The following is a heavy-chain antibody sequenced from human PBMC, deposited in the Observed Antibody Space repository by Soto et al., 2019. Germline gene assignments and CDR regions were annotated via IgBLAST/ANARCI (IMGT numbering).Heavy chain of an antibody. Sequence: ASVKVSCKASGYTFTHYDINWVRQATGQGLEWMGWMNANNGNTDFAQKFQDRVTITRNTSASTAYMELSSLRSEDTAVYYCARDGGGYCSSTSCSPYYFDYWGQGTLVTVSS. CDR3: ARDGGGYCSSTSCSPYYFDY. V-gene: IGHV1-8*01. CDR1: GYTFTHYD. CDR2: MNANNGNT. J-gene: IGHJ4*02. D-gene: IGHD2-2*03.